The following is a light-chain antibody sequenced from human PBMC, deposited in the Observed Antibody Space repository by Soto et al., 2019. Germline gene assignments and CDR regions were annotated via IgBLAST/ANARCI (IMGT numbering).Light chain of an antibody. CDR1: SSAVLTSYY. V-gene: IGLV8-61*01. CDR2: STN. CDR3: ALYVGTGTVV. J-gene: IGLJ2*01. Sequence: QTVVSQEPSFSVSPGGTVTLTCGLTSSAVLTSYYPTWYQQTPGQAPRTLIYSTNIRSSGVPHRFSGSILGNKAALTITGAQADDESDYYCALYVGTGTVVFGGGTKLTVL.